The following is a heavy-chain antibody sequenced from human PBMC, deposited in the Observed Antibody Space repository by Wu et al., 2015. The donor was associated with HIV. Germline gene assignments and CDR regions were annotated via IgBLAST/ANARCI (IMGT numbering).Heavy chain of an antibody. D-gene: IGHD4-23*01. Sequence: QVQLMQSGSEVKKPGASVKVSCKASGYDFDSHAINWVRQAPGQGLEWVAMTNPSGGNKRVAQRLWGRPTVSRDTSTNTVTLSLSNLKYEDTATYYCARERYGGVSGLSMDVWGRGTTVIVSS. CDR3: ARERYGGVSGLSMDV. V-gene: IGHV1-46*02. CDR1: GYDFDSHA. J-gene: IGHJ6*03. CDR2: TNPSGGNK.